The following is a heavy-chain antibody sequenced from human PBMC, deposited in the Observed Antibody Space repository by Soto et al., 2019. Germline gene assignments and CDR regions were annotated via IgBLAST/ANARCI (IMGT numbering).Heavy chain of an antibody. CDR2: LQSGGST. CDR1: GFTVSSTY. V-gene: IGHV3-53*01. Sequence: GGSLRLSCAASGFTVSSTYMTWVRQAPGKGLEWVSLLQSGGSTYYADPVKGRFTISRDNSKNTLYLQMNSLRAEDTAVYYCASFPHQYYFDYWGQGTLVTVSS. CDR3: ASFPHQYYFDY. J-gene: IGHJ4*02.